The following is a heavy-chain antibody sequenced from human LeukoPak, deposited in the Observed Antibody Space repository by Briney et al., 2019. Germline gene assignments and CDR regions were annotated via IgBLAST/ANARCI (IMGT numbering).Heavy chain of an antibody. CDR1: GFTFSSHG. CDR2: IWYGGSNK. V-gene: IGHV3-33*01. D-gene: IGHD5-18*01. Sequence: GGSLRLSCAASGFTFSSHGMHWVRQAPGKGLEWVAIIWYGGSNKYYADSVKGRFTISRDNSKNSLSLQMNSLRAEDTAVYYCARVRYNSGYIFDYWGQGTLVTVSS. J-gene: IGHJ4*02. CDR3: ARVRYNSGYIFDY.